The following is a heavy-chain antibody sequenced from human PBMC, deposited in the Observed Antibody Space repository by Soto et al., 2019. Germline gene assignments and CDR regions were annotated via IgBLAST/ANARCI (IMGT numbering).Heavy chain of an antibody. J-gene: IGHJ4*02. CDR3: AKVRY. CDR2: ISYDGSNK. V-gene: IGHV3-30*18. CDR1: GFTFSSYG. Sequence: QVQLLESGGGVVQPGRSLRLSCAASGFTFSSYGMHWVRQAPGKGLEWVAVISYDGSNKYYADSVKGRFTISRDNSKNTLYLQMNSLRAEDTAVYYCAKVRYWGQGTLVTVSS.